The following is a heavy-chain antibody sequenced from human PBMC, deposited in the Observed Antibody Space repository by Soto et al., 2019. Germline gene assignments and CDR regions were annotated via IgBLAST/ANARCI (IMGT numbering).Heavy chain of an antibody. J-gene: IGHJ4*02. D-gene: IGHD3-22*01. CDR3: GGYDDSSYYLDY. CDR2: IYISGST. Sequence: SETLSLTCSVSGGSISSHYWSWIRQPAGKGLEWIGLIYISGSTNYNPSLKSRGTRSVDTSKSQFSLKLSSVTAADTAVYYCGGYDDSSYYLDYWGPGTLVTVSS. CDR1: GGSISSHY. V-gene: IGHV4-4*07.